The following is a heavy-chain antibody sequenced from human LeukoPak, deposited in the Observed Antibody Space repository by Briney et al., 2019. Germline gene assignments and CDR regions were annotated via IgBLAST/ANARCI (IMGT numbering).Heavy chain of an antibody. J-gene: IGHJ4*02. V-gene: IGHV3-23*01. Sequence: GGSLRLSCAASGFTFSTYAMSWVRQATGKGLEWVSVITRSGVTTHYADSVKGRFTIPRDNSRNTLNLQMNSLRAEDTAVYYCAKAYNPNDRILELVDYWGQGTLVTVSS. CDR3: AKAYNPNDRILELVDY. CDR2: ITRSGVTT. D-gene: IGHD3-22*01. CDR1: GFTFSTYA.